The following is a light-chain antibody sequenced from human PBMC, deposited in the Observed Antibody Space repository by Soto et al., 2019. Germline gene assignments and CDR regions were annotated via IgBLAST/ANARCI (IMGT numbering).Light chain of an antibody. CDR3: QHYNSYSEA. Sequence: IQMTQSPSTLSGSVGDRVTITCRAIHTISSWLSCYQQKPGKAPKLLIYKASTLKSGVPSRFSGSGSGTEFTLTISSLQPDDFATYYCQHYNSYSEAFGQGTKVDI. J-gene: IGKJ1*01. CDR1: HTISSW. CDR2: KAS. V-gene: IGKV1-5*03.